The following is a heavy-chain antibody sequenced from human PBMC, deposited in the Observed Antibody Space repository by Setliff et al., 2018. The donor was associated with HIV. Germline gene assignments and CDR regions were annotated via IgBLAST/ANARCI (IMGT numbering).Heavy chain of an antibody. J-gene: IGHJ5*01. D-gene: IGHD3-16*01. CDR3: AKDYTPTFWEYNWFDV. CDR2: IKQDAGEI. V-gene: IGHV3-7*03. CDR1: GFTFSSYW. Sequence: PGGSLRLSCAASGFTFSSYWMSWVRQAPGKGLEWVANIKQDAGEIYYVDSVKGRFTLSRDNARNSLYLQLNSLRAEDTALYYCAKDYTPTFWEYNWFDVWGQGTMVTVSS.